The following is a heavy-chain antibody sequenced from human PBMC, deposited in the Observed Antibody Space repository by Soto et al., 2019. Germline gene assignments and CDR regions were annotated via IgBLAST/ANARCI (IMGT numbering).Heavy chain of an antibody. D-gene: IGHD3-9*01. V-gene: IGHV4-59*12. CDR3: AKVLTGYYYYFEY. J-gene: IGHJ4*02. Sequence: PWETLSFTCSVSGGAICGYYGSWIRQPPGKALEWIGYVSYSGSTDYHPSLKSRVSISIDTSKNTVYLQISSLRAEDTAVYYCAKVLTGYYYYFEYWGQGTLVTVSS. CDR2: VSYSGST. CDR1: GGAICGYY.